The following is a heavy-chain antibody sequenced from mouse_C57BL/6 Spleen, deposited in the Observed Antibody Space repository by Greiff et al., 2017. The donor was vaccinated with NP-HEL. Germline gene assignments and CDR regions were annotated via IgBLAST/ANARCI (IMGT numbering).Heavy chain of an antibody. CDR2: IYPSDSET. D-gene: IGHD3-2*02. J-gene: IGHJ3*01. CDR3: ARSQLRLRNGFAY. CDR1: GYTFISYW. V-gene: IGHV1-61*01. Sequence: VQLQQPGAELVRPGSSVKLSCKASGYTFISYWMDWVKQRPGQGLEWIGNIYPSDSETHYNQKFKDKATLTVDKSSSTAYMQLSSLTSEDSAVYYCARSQLRLRNGFAYWGQGTLVTVSA.